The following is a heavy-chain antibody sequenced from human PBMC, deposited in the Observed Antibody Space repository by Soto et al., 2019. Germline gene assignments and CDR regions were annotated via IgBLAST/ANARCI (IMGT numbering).Heavy chain of an antibody. CDR1: GGSISSYY. CDR3: ARGGYNWNDEGYFDY. J-gene: IGHJ4*02. D-gene: IGHD1-20*01. CDR2: IYYSGST. V-gene: IGHV4-59*01. Sequence: SETLSLTCTVSGGSISSYYWSWIRQPPGKGLEWIGYIYYSGSTNYNPSLESRVTISVETSKNQFSLKLSFVTAADTAVYYCARGGYNWNDEGYFDYWGQGTLVTVSS.